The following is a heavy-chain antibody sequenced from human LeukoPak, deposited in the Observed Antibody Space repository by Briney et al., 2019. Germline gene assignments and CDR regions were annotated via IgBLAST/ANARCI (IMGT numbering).Heavy chain of an antibody. D-gene: IGHD1-7*01. CDR2: TYYRSQWYN. J-gene: IGHJ4*02. CDR3: VRGVNYSFDY. CDR1: GDSVSSTTAA. Sequence: SQTLSLTCAISGDSVSSTTAAWNWIRQSPSRGLEWQGGTYYRSQWYNEYAASVISRITINSDTSKDQFSLQLNSVTPGDTAVDYCVRGVNYSFDYWGQGTLVTVSS. V-gene: IGHV6-1*01.